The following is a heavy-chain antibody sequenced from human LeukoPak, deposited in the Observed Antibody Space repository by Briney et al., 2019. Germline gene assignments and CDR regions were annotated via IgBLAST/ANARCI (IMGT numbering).Heavy chain of an antibody. Sequence: GGSLRLSCAASGFTVSSNFMSWVRQAPGKGLEGVSVIYRGDTTYYADSVRARFTISRDTSENTLYLQMNSLRAEDTAVYYCVGSYSFPYYFDYWGQGALVTVSS. CDR1: GFTVSSNF. CDR2: IYRGDTT. CDR3: VGSYSFPYYFDY. D-gene: IGHD4-11*01. V-gene: IGHV3-53*01. J-gene: IGHJ4*02.